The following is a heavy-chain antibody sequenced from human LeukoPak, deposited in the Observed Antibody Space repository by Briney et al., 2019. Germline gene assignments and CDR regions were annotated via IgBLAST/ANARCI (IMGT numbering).Heavy chain of an antibody. Sequence: PGGSRRLSCAASGFTFSSYAMSWVRQAPGKGLEWVSAISGSGGSTYYADSVKGRFTISRDNSKNTLYLQMNSLRAEDTAVYYCAKDSSPVPRYNWFDPWGQGTLVTVSS. V-gene: IGHV3-23*01. CDR1: GFTFSSYA. CDR2: ISGSGGST. J-gene: IGHJ5*02. CDR3: AKDSSPVPRYNWFDP. D-gene: IGHD2-2*01.